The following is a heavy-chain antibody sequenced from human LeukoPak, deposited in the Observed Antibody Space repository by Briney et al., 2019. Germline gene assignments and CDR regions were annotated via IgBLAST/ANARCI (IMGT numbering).Heavy chain of an antibody. D-gene: IGHD6-13*01. CDR2: INGNGGST. J-gene: IGHJ4*02. CDR3: ARGGAAAGTRGNDF. Sequence: GGSLRLSCAASGFTFSSYGMHWVRQAPGKGLEYVSAINGNGGSTYYANSVKGRFTISGDNSKNTPYLQMGSLRAEDMAVYYCARGGAAAGTRGNDFWGQGTLVTVSP. CDR1: GFTFSSYG. V-gene: IGHV3-64*01.